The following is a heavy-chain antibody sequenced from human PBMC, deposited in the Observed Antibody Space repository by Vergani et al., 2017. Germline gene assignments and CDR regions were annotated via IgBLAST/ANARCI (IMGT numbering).Heavy chain of an antibody. CDR2: IYSGGNT. CDR3: ARVETVILGFDF. J-gene: IGHJ4*02. CDR1: GFIVSSNY. V-gene: IGHV3-53*01. Sequence: EVQLVESGGGLIQPGGSPRLSCAASGFIVSSNYMSWVRQAPGKGLEWVSTIYSGGNTYYADSVKGRFTISRDNSKNTLYLQMNSLRAEDTAVYYCARVETVILGFDFCGQGTLVTVSS. D-gene: IGHD3-22*01.